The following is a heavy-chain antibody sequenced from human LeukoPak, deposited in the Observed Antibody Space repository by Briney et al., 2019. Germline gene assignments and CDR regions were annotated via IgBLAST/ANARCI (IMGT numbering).Heavy chain of an antibody. Sequence: SETLSLTCAVYGGSFSGYYWSWIRQPPGKGLEWIGEINHSGSTNYNPSLKSRVTISVDTSKNQFSLKLSSVTAADTAVYYCARGRTNDYGDYVGPYNWFDPWGQGTLVTVSS. CDR3: ARGRTNDYGDYVGPYNWFDP. CDR1: GGSFSGYY. V-gene: IGHV4-34*01. D-gene: IGHD4-17*01. J-gene: IGHJ5*02. CDR2: INHSGST.